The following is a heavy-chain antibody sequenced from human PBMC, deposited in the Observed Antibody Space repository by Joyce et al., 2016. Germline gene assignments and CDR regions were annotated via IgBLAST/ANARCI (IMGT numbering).Heavy chain of an antibody. J-gene: IGHJ5*02. D-gene: IGHD3-10*02. CDR2: IDPRDSYT. Sequence: EVQLVQSGAEVKKPGESLRISCKGSGYSFTSHWIRGVRQMPGKGLEWKGRIDPRDSYTDYSPSFEGHVTISVDKTISAADLQWSSLRASDTAIYYGARHVTDWFDPWGQGTLVTVSS. V-gene: IGHV5-10-1*03. CDR1: GYSFTSHW. CDR3: ARHVTDWFDP.